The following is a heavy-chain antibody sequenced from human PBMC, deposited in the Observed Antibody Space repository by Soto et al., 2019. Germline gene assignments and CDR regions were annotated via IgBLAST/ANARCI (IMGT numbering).Heavy chain of an antibody. Sequence: ASVKVSCKASGYTFTSYAMHWLRQAPGQRLEWMGWINAGNGNTKYSQKFQGRVTITRDTSASTAYMELSSLRSEDTAVYYCARDGSPSTKIAPVLFDYWGQGTLVTVSS. D-gene: IGHD2-2*01. J-gene: IGHJ4*02. CDR1: GYTFTSYA. V-gene: IGHV1-3*01. CDR2: INAGNGNT. CDR3: ARDGSPSTKIAPVLFDY.